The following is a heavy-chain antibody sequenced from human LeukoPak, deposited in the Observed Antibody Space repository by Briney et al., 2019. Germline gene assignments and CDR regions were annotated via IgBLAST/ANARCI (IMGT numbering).Heavy chain of an antibody. D-gene: IGHD1-1*01. CDR3: ARQRYSDY. CDR1: GFTFSSYA. V-gene: IGHV3-7*01. J-gene: IGHJ4*02. Sequence: PGGSLRLSCAASGFTFSSYAMSWVRQAPGKGLEWVANIKEDGSENSYVESVKGRFTISRDNAKNSLYLQLNSLRAEDTAVYFCARQRYSDYWGQGTQVTVSS. CDR2: IKEDGSEN.